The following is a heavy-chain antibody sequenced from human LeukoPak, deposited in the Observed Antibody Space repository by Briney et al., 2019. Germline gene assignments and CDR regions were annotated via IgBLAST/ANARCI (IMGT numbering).Heavy chain of an antibody. D-gene: IGHD3-3*01. V-gene: IGHV3-21*04. CDR3: AKDLLRRGFDI. CDR2: ISSSSSYI. Sequence: GGSLRLSCAASGFTFSSYSMNWVRQAPGKGLEWVSSISSSSSYIYYADSVKGRFTISRDNAKNSLYLQMNSLRAEDTAVYYCAKDLLRRGFDIWGQGTMVTVSS. CDR1: GFTFSSYS. J-gene: IGHJ3*02.